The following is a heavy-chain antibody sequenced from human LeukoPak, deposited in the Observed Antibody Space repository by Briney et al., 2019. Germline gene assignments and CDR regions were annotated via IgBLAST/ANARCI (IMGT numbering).Heavy chain of an antibody. Sequence: PGGSLRLSCVASGFTFSSHGMHWVRQAPGKGLEWGAVIWSDGTNKYFADSVKGRFTISRDNPKNTLYLQMNSLRAEDTAVYYCARARGSSGYSMGAFEIWGQGTMVTVSS. V-gene: IGHV3-33*01. J-gene: IGHJ3*02. CDR3: ARARGSSGYSMGAFEI. D-gene: IGHD3-22*01. CDR1: GFTFSSHG. CDR2: IWSDGTNK.